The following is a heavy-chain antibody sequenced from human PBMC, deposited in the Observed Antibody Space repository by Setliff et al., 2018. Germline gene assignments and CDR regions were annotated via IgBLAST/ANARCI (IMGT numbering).Heavy chain of an antibody. Sequence: SETLSLTCTVSGGSISSRSFYWSWIRQPAGKRLEWIGRMYTGGSTIYNPSLKSRVTISEGTSKNQFSLNLSSVTAADTATYYCARVSGFLYMDVWGKGTTVTVSS. J-gene: IGHJ6*03. CDR1: GGSISSRSFY. D-gene: IGHD1-26*01. CDR2: MYTGGST. V-gene: IGHV4-61*02. CDR3: ARVSGFLYMDV.